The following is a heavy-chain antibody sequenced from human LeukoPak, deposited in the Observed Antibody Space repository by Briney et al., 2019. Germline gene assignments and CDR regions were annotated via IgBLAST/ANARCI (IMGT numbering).Heavy chain of an antibody. CDR2: IYHSGST. CDR3: ARAKNQLPRFDP. V-gene: IGHV4-30-2*01. Sequence: SETLSLTCAVSGGSISSGGYSWSWIRQLPGKGLEWIGYIYHSGSTYYNPSLKSRVTISVDRSKNQFSLKLSSVTAADTAVYYCARAKNQLPRFDPWGQGTLVTVSS. J-gene: IGHJ5*02. CDR1: GGSISSGGYS. D-gene: IGHD2-2*01.